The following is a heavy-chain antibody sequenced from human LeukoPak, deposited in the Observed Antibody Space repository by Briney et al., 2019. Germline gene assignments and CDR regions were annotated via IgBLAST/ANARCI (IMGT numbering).Heavy chain of an antibody. V-gene: IGHV5-51*01. CDR2: IYPGDSDT. CDR1: GYSFTSYW. J-gene: IGHJ4*02. CDR3: ARLNCSGGSCYDY. Sequence: GESLQISCQGSGYSFTSYWIGWVRPMPGKGLEWMGIIYPGDSDTRYSPSFQGQVTISADKSISTAYLQWSSLKASDTAMYYCARLNCSGGSCYDYWGQGTLVTVSS. D-gene: IGHD2-15*01.